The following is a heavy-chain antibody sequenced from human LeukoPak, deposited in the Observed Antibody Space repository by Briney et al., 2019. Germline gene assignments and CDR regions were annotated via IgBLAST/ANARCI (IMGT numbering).Heavy chain of an antibody. Sequence: SETLSLTCTVSGGSISSGDYYWSWIRQPPGKGLEWIGYIYYSGSTYYNPSLKSRVTISVDTSKNQFSLKLSYVTAADTAVYYCARADTIFGVVKNRWFDPWGQGTLVTVSS. D-gene: IGHD3-3*01. J-gene: IGHJ5*02. V-gene: IGHV4-30-4*01. CDR2: IYYSGST. CDR3: ARADTIFGVVKNRWFDP. CDR1: GGSISSGDYY.